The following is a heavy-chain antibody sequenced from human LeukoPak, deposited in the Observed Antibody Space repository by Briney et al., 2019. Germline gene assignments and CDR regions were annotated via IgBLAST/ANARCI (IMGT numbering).Heavy chain of an antibody. CDR2: ISSSSSTI. J-gene: IGHJ4*02. CDR1: GFTFSSYS. V-gene: IGHV3-48*04. CDR3: ARDSLQWERRRFDY. Sequence: GGSLRLSCAASGFTFSSYSMNWVRQASGKGLEWVSYISSSSSTIYYADSVKGRFTISRDNAKNSLYLQMNSLRAEDTAVYYCARDSLQWERRRFDYWGQGTLVTVSS. D-gene: IGHD1-26*01.